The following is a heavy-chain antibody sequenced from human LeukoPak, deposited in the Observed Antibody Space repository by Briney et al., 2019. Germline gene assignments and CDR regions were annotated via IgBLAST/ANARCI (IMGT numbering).Heavy chain of an antibody. V-gene: IGHV4-39*07. CDR3: ARTSYFDSTGYYYLFDY. CDR1: GGSISSKTHF. CDR2: IFYSGST. J-gene: IGHJ4*02. D-gene: IGHD3-22*01. Sequence: PSETLSLTCTVSGGSISSKTHFWGWIRQPPGKGLEWIGNIFYSGSTYYNPSLKSRVTLSIDTSKNQLSLKLRSVTAADTAVYYCARTSYFDSTGYYYLFDYWGQGTLVTVSS.